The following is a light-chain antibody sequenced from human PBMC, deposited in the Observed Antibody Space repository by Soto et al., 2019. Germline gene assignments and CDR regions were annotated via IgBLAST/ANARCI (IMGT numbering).Light chain of an antibody. Sequence: EIVITHSRTAPTVPPGERTTVSCRASQSVTNNLAWYRQIPGQAPRLLIYDASTRATGISVRFSGSESGTEFTLTISSLQSGDSAVYYCQQYNTWPPTWTFGQGTKVDI. CDR3: QQYNTWPPTWT. J-gene: IGKJ1*01. CDR1: QSVTNN. V-gene: IGKV3-15*01. CDR2: DAS.